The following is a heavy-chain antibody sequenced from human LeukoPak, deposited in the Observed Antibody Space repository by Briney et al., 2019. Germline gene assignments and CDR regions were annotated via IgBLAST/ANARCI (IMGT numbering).Heavy chain of an antibody. D-gene: IGHD6-6*01. J-gene: IGHJ6*02. CDR2: ISAYNGNT. V-gene: IGHV1-18*01. CDR1: GYTFTSYG. CDR3: ARDLGRELAAFYYYGMDV. Sequence: ASVKVSCKASGYTFTSYGISWVRQAPGQGLEWMGWISAYNGNTNYAQKLQGRVTMTTDTSTSTAYMELRSPRSDDTAVYYCARDLGRELAAFYYYGMDVWGQGTTVTVSS.